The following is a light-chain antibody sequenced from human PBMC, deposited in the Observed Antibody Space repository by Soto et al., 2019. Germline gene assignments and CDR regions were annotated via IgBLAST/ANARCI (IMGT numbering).Light chain of an antibody. CDR1: QSVSSN. Sequence: VMTQSPATLSVSSGERATLSCRASQSVSSNLAWYQQKQGQTPSHLIYCASTSATSIPARFSGSGAGTDFTLTISSLEPEDFAVYFCQQRSRWPLPFGGGTKADIK. V-gene: IGKV3-15*01. CDR2: CAS. J-gene: IGKJ4*02. CDR3: QQRSRWPLP.